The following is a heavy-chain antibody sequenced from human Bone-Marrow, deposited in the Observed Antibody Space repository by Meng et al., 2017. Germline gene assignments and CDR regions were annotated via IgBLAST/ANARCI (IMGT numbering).Heavy chain of an antibody. D-gene: IGHD1-7*01. CDR1: GYSISSGYY. CDR2: IYHSGST. CDR3: ARNRITGTTDY. J-gene: IGHJ4*02. Sequence: GSLRLSCAVSGYSISSGYYWGWIRQPPGKGLEWIGSIYHSGSTYYNPSLKSRVTISVDTSKNQFSLKLSSVTAADTAVYYCARNRITGTTDYWGQGTLVTVSS. V-gene: IGHV4-38-2*01.